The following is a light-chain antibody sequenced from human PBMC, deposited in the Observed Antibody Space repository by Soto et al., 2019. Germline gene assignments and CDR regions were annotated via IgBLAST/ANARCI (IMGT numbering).Light chain of an antibody. Sequence: EIVLTQSPATLSVSPGERATLFCRASQGISTLLAWYQQKPGQAPRLLIYAASTRAAGIPARFSGSGSGTDFTLTISSLQYEEFAIYYCQQYYDWPITFGQGTRLEI. J-gene: IGKJ5*01. CDR3: QQYYDWPIT. CDR2: AAS. V-gene: IGKV3-15*01. CDR1: QGISTL.